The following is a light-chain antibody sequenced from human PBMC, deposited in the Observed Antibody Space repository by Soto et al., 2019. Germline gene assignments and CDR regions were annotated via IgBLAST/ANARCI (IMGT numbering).Light chain of an antibody. CDR2: AAS. Sequence: EIVSTQSPDTLSLSPGERATLSCRASRSFSSSYLAWYQQTPGQAPRLLIYAASSRATGIPDRFSGSGSGTDFTLTISSLEPEDSAVYYCQQYGSSPPYTFGQGTKVDIK. CDR3: QQYGSSPPYT. V-gene: IGKV3-20*01. CDR1: RSFSSSY. J-gene: IGKJ2*01.